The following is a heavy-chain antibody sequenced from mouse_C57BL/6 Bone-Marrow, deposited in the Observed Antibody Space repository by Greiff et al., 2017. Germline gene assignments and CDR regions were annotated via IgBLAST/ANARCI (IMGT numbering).Heavy chain of an antibody. CDR2: IYPSSGNT. V-gene: IGHV1-81*01. D-gene: IGHD1-1*01. CDR1: GYTFTSYG. J-gene: IGHJ2*01. Sequence: VQLQQSGAELARPGASVKLSCKASGYTFTSYGISWVKQRTGQGLEWIGEIYPSSGNTYYNEKFKGKATLTADKSSSTASMELRSLTSEDSAVYFCARRSYYGSSYGYWGQGTTLTVSS. CDR3: ARRSYYGSSYGY.